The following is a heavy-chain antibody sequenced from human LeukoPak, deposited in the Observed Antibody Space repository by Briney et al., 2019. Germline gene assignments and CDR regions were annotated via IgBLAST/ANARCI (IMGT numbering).Heavy chain of an antibody. CDR3: ARGDGYSSLNWFDP. D-gene: IGHD5-18*01. CDR2: IIPIFGTA. CDR1: GGTFSSYA. J-gene: IGHJ5*02. Sequence: SVKVSCKASGGTFSSYAISWVRQAPGQGLEWMGGIIPIFGTANYAQKFQGRVTMTRNTSISTAYMELSSLRSEDTAVYYCARGDGYSSLNWFDPWGQGTLVTVSS. V-gene: IGHV1-69*05.